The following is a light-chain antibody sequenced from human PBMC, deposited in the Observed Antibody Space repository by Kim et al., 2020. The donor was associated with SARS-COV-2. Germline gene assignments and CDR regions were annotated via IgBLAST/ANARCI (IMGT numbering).Light chain of an antibody. CDR2: DAS. Sequence: PGERATLSGKASQSVSSAYLAWYQQKPGQAPRLLIYDASRRATGIPDRFSGSGSGTDFTLTISRLEPEDFAIYYCQQYGSLPRTFGQGTKVDIK. V-gene: IGKV3-20*01. CDR3: QQYGSLPRT. CDR1: QSVSSAY. J-gene: IGKJ1*01.